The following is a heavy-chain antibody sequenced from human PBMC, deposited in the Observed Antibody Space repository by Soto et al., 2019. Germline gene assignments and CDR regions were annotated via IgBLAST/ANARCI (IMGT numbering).Heavy chain of an antibody. CDR1: GFTFSTYA. CDR2: ILHDAKP. Sequence: PGGSLRLSCAASGFTFSTYAMTWVRQAPGRGLEWVSTILHDAKPFYTDSVKGRFTISRDNGRGTLYLQMNGLRVEDAALYFCAKDLFPTSGQRFFFESWGQGSRVTVS. J-gene: IGHJ4*02. CDR3: AKDLFPTSGQRFFFES. D-gene: IGHD2-21*01. V-gene: IGHV3-23*01.